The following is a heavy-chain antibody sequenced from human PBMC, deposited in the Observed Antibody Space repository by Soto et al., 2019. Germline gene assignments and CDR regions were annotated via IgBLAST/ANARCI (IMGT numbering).Heavy chain of an antibody. CDR3: ARVQGRYYFDY. Sequence: QLGGSLRLSCAASGFTFSSYEMNWVRQAPGKGLEWVSYISSSGSTIYYADSVKGRFTISRDNAKNSLYLQMNSLRAEDTAVYYCARVQGRYYFDYWGQGTLVTVSS. V-gene: IGHV3-48*03. CDR1: GFTFSSYE. J-gene: IGHJ4*02. CDR2: ISSSGSTI.